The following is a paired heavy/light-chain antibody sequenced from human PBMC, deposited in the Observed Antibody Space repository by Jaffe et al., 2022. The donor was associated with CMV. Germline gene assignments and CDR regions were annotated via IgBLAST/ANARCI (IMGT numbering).Light chain of an antibody. CDR2: DAS. CDR1: QTISTY. CDR3: QQRSNWLLT. V-gene: IGKV3-11*01. Sequence: EIVLTQSPATLSLSPGERVTLSCRASQTISTYLAWYQQKPGQAPRLLIYDASNRATGIPARFSGSGSGTDFTLTISSLEPEDSAIYFCQQRSNWLLTFGGGTKVEIK. J-gene: IGKJ4*01.
Heavy chain of an antibody. J-gene: IGHJ6*03. V-gene: IGHV5-51*01. CDR1: GYGFTSYW. CDR3: ARHLKVPVSAPWGSYYYYYMDV. D-gene: IGHD3-16*01. CDR2: IYPDNSDA. Sequence: EVQLVQSGAEMKKPGESLKISCKGSGYGFTSYWIGWVRQMPGKGLEWMGIIYPDNSDARYNPSFEGLVTISADKSIRTAYLQWSSLRASDTAVYYCARHLKVPVSAPWGSYYYYYMDVWGKGTTVTVSS.